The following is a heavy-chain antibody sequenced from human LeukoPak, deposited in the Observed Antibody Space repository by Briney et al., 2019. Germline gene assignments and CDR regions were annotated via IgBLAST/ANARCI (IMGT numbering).Heavy chain of an antibody. D-gene: IGHD6-19*01. CDR2: IYHSGYT. Sequence: SETLSLTCSVSGYSISSGYNWGWIRPPPGKGLEWIGSIYHSGYTYYNPSLKSRVSISLDTSKNQFSLKLSSVTAADTAVYYCARRRQWLGYYFDYWGQGTLVTVSS. J-gene: IGHJ4*02. V-gene: IGHV4-38-2*02. CDR3: ARRRQWLGYYFDY. CDR1: GYSISSGYN.